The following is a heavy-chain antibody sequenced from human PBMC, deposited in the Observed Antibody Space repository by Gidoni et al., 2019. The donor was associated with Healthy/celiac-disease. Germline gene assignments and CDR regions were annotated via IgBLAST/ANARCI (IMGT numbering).Heavy chain of an antibody. CDR3: ARDPSSSQYYYYYGMDV. J-gene: IGHJ6*02. Sequence: QVQLVQSGAAVKKPGSSVKVSCKASGGTFSSYAISWVRQAPGPGLEWMGGIIPIFGAANYAQKFQGRVTNTADESTSTAYMELSSLRSEDTSVYYCARDPSSSQYYYYYGMDVWGQGTTVTVSS. CDR2: IIPIFGAA. D-gene: IGHD6-13*01. CDR1: GGTFSSYA. V-gene: IGHV1-69*01.